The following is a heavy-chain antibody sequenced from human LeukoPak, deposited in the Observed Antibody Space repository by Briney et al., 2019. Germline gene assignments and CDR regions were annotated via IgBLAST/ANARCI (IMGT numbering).Heavy chain of an antibody. CDR2: ILPIFGTA. V-gene: IGHV1-69*05. Sequence: GASVKVSCKASGGTFSSYAISWVRQAPGQGLEWMGRILPIFGTANYAQKFQGRVTITTDESTSTAYMELSSLRSEDTAVYYCAREDTAMAYYYYYMDVWGKGTTVTVSS. CDR3: AREDTAMAYYYYYMDV. J-gene: IGHJ6*03. D-gene: IGHD5-18*01. CDR1: GGTFSSYA.